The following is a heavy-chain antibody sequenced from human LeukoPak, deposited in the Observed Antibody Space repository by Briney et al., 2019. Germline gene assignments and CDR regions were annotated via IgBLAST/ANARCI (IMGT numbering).Heavy chain of an antibody. CDR3: AKDVPDDYYDSSGYSRGAFDV. CDR2: ISGSGGST. Sequence: QPGGSLRLSCAASGFTFSSYAMTWVRQAPGKGLEWVSAISGSGGSTYYADSVKGRSTISRDNSKNTLYLQMNSLRAEDTAVYYCAKDVPDDYYDSSGYSRGAFDVWGQGTMVTVSS. V-gene: IGHV3-23*01. J-gene: IGHJ3*01. D-gene: IGHD3-22*01. CDR1: GFTFSSYA.